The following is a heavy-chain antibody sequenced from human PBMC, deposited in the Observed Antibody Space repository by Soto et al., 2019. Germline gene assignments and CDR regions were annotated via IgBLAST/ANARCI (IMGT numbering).Heavy chain of an antibody. CDR1: GGTFSNHL. CDR2: IIPLFGIL. Sequence: QVQLVQSGAEVKKPGSSVNVSCKASGGTFSNHLISWVRQAPGQGLEWMGKIIPLFGILNYAQKLQGRVTISANKSTSTAYMALSSLRSDDTAVYYCASWSLYGSGSYPVDYWGQGTLVTVSS. J-gene: IGHJ4*01. CDR3: ASWSLYGSGSYPVDY. D-gene: IGHD3-10*01. V-gene: IGHV1-69*02.